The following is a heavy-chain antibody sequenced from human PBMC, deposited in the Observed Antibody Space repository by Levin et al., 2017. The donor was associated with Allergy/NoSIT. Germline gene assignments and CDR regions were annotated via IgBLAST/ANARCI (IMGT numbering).Heavy chain of an antibody. Sequence: SQTLSLTCTVSSVSISSCYWSWIRQAPGKGLEWIGYIYFSGSTSYNPSLKSRVTISLDTSKNQLSLKMNSVTAADTAVFYFAGDRLPSVGPLDAFDIWGPGATVTVSP. CDR3: AGDRLPSVGPLDAFDI. J-gene: IGHJ3*02. CDR2: IYFSGST. V-gene: IGHV4-4*09. CDR1: SVSISSCY.